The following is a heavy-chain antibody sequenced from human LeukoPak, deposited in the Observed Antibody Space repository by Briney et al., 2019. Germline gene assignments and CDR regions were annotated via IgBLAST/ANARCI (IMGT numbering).Heavy chain of an antibody. CDR1: GFTFSGYV. CDR3: ASIWFGEGRDY. J-gene: IGHJ4*02. D-gene: IGHD3-10*01. Sequence: PGGSLRLSCAASGFTFSGYVMTWVRQAPGKGLVWVSRINSDGSSTSYADSVKGRFTISRDNAKNTLYLQMNSLRAEDTAVYYCASIWFGEGRDYWGQGTLVTVSS. V-gene: IGHV3-74*01. CDR2: INSDGSST.